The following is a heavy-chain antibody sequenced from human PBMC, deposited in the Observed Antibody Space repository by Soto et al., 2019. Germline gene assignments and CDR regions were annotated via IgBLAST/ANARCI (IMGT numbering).Heavy chain of an antibody. J-gene: IGHJ4*02. CDR3: AHSVVAGLGYYFDY. V-gene: IGHV2-5*02. CDR1: GFSLSSTRVA. CDR2: IYWDDDK. D-gene: IGHD6-19*01. Sequence: QITLKESGPTLVKPTQTLTLTCTFSGFSLSSTRVAVGWIRQPPGKALEWLALIYWDDDKRYSPFLKSRLTITKDTSKNQVVLTMTNMDPVDTATYYCAHSVVAGLGYYFDYWGQGTLATVSS.